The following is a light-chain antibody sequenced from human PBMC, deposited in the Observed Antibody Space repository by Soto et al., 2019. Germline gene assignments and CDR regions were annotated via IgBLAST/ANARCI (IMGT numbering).Light chain of an antibody. J-gene: IGKJ1*01. CDR3: QHYNSDPWT. CDR2: DAS. V-gene: IGKV1-5*01. CDR1: QTIRRW. Sequence: DIEMTQSPSTLSASVGDRLTITCRASQTIRRWLAWYQQRPGKAPKVLIYDASTLESGVPARFSGSASETEFTLTISSLQPEDSATYYCQHYNSDPWTFGQGTKVEIK.